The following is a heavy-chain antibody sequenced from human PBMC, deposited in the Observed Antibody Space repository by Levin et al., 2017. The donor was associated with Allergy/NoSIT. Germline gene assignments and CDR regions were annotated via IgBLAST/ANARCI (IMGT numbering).Heavy chain of an antibody. CDR2: ISSSSSTI. J-gene: IGHJ4*02. CDR1: GFTFSSYS. D-gene: IGHD3-22*01. Sequence: GESLKISCAASGFTFSSYSMNWVRQAPGKGLEWVSYISSSSSTIYYADSVKGRFTISRDNAKNSLYLQMNSLRAEDTAVYYCARDIYYYDSSGYWDYWGQGTLVTVSS. V-gene: IGHV3-48*04. CDR3: ARDIYYYDSSGYWDY.